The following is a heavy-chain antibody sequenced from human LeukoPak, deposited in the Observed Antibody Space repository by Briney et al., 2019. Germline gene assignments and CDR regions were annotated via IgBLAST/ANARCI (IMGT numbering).Heavy chain of an antibody. D-gene: IGHD6-13*01. V-gene: IGHV4-34*01. CDR3: ANSWYIAFDI. Sequence: PSETLSLTCAVYGGSFSGYYWSWIRQPPGKGLEWIGEINHSGSANYNPSLKSRVTISVDTSKNQFSLKLSSVTAADTAVYCCANSWYIAFDIWGQGTMVTVSS. CDR1: GGSFSGYY. J-gene: IGHJ3*02. CDR2: INHSGSA.